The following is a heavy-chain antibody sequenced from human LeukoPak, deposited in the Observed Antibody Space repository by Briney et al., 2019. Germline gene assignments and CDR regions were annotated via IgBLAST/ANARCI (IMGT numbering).Heavy chain of an antibody. D-gene: IGHD4-11*01. CDR2: INHSGST. CDR3: ARANDYSKSYYYYYMDV. Sequence: SETLSLTCAVYGGSFSGYYWSWIRQPPGKGLEWIGEINHSGSTNYNPSLKSRVTISVDTSKNQFSLKLSSVTAADTAVYYCARANDYSKSYYYYYMDVWGKGTTVTVSS. CDR1: GGSFSGYY. J-gene: IGHJ6*03. V-gene: IGHV4-34*01.